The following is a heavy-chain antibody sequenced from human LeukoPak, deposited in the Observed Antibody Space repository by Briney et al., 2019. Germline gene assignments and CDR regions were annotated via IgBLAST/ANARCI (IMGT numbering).Heavy chain of an antibody. CDR2: IYHSGST. D-gene: IGHD1-26*01. V-gene: IGHV4-38-2*01. Sequence: SETLSLTCAVSGYSISSGYYWGWSRQPPGEGLEWIGSIYHSGSTYYNPSLKSRVTMSVDTSKKQFSLNLSSVSAADTAVYYCARSSGSYVFDYWGQGTLVTVSS. CDR3: ARSSGSYVFDY. J-gene: IGHJ4*02. CDR1: GYSISSGYY.